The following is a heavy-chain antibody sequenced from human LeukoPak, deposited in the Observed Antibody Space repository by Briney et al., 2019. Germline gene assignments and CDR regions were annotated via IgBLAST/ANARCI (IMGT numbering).Heavy chain of an antibody. CDR3: ARGVLGISSSWYDY. Sequence: GASLKVSCKASGYTFTGYYMHWVRQAPGQGLEWMGWISPNSGGTNYAQKFQGRVTMTRDTSISTAYMELSRLRSDDTAVYYCARGVLGISSSWYDYWGQGTLVTVSS. CDR1: GYTFTGYY. CDR2: ISPNSGGT. J-gene: IGHJ4*02. D-gene: IGHD6-13*01. V-gene: IGHV1-2*02.